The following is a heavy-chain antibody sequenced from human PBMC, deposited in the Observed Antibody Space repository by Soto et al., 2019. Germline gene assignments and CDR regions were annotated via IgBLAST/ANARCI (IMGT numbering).Heavy chain of an antibody. CDR3: ARDQWLFGIHDAFDI. J-gene: IGHJ3*02. V-gene: IGHV1-2*02. CDR2: INPNSGGT. CDR1: GYTFTGYY. Sequence: GASVKVSCKASGYTFTGYYMHWVRQAPGQGLEWMGWINPNSGGTNYAQKFQGRVTMTRDTSISTTYMELSRLRSDDTAVYYCARDQWLFGIHDAFDIWGQGTMVTVSS. D-gene: IGHD3-22*01.